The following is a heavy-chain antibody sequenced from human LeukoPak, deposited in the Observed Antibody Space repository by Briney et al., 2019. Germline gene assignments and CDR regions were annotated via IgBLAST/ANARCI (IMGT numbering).Heavy chain of an antibody. CDR2: ISAYNGNT. CDR3: ARDYGSGSYRFDY. CDR1: GYTLTAAG. D-gene: IGHD3-10*01. V-gene: IGHV1-18*01. J-gene: IGHJ4*02. Sequence: ASAKDSSESSGYTLTAAGIRGGRPTPQQGVEWMGWISAYNGNTNYVQKLQGRVTMTTDTSTSTAYMELRSLRSDDTAVYYCARDYGSGSYRFDYWGQGTLVTVSS.